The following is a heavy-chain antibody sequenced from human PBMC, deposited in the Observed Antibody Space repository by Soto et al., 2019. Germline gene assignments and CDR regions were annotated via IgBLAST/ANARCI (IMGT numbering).Heavy chain of an antibody. CDR2: IYPGDSDT. CDR3: ASTVVVVAATPRSHDAFDI. J-gene: IGHJ3*02. D-gene: IGHD2-15*01. Sequence: PGESLKISCKGSGYSFTSYWIGWVRQMPGKGLEWMGIIYPGDSDTRYSPSFQGQVTISADKSISTAYLQWSSLKASDTAMYYCASTVVVVAATPRSHDAFDIWGQGTMVTVSS. V-gene: IGHV5-51*01. CDR1: GYSFTSYW.